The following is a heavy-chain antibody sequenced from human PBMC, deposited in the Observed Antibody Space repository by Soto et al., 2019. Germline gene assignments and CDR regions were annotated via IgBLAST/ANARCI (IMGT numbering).Heavy chain of an antibody. CDR1: GFTSSNYV. V-gene: IGHV3-30*03. Sequence: QVQMVESGGGVVQPGRSLRLSCEASGFTSSNYVMHWVRQAPGKGLEWVAAISYDGSNRHYIDSVRGRFTISRDNSKNTLYLEMNSLRGEDTAVYSCARGDHYYGTDVWGQGTTVTVSS. J-gene: IGHJ6*02. CDR3: ARGDHYYGTDV. CDR2: ISYDGSNR.